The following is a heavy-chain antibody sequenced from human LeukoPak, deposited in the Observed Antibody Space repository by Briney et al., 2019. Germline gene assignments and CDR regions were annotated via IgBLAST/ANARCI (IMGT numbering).Heavy chain of an antibody. CDR3: ARDRAWNYFDS. D-gene: IGHD3-3*01. V-gene: IGHV3-30*03. CDR1: GLTFSSHW. CDR2: ISSDGSRK. J-gene: IGHJ4*02. Sequence: GGSLRLSCAASGLTFSSHWMHWVRQAPGKGLEWVAIISSDGSRKYYAHSVEGRFTISRDNSKNTLYLQMDSLRAEDTAVYYCARDRAWNYFDSWGQGTLVTVSS.